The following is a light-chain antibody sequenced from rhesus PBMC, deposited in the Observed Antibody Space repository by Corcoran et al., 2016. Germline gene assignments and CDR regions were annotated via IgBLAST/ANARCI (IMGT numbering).Light chain of an antibody. CDR3: QQHNSYPT. Sequence: DIQMTQSPSSLSASVGDTVTITCRASQSISSWLAWYQQKPGKAPKLLIYKASTLQSGVPSRFSGSGSGTDFPLTISSLQSEDFATYYCQQHNSYPTFGQGTKVEIK. V-gene: IGKV1-22*01. CDR1: QSISSW. J-gene: IGKJ1*01. CDR2: KAS.